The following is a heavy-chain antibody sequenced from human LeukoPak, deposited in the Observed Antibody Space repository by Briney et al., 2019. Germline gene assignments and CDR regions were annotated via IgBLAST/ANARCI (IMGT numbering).Heavy chain of an antibody. CDR3: AKEPY. V-gene: IGHV3-23*01. Sequence: PGGSLRLSCAASGFAFSNYAMTWVRQAPGKGLEWVSTMSGSGGHTYYSDSVKGRFTISRDNSKNTLYLQLNSLRAEDTAFYYCAKEPYWGQGTLVTVSS. CDR1: GFAFSNYA. CDR2: MSGSGGHT. J-gene: IGHJ4*02.